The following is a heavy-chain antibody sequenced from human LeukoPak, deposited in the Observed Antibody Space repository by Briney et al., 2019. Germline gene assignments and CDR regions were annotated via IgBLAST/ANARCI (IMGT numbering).Heavy chain of an antibody. CDR3: AREGPGSGSPDYYYYMGV. J-gene: IGHJ6*03. CDR1: GYTFTSYD. D-gene: IGHD3-10*01. V-gene: IGHV1-8*01. Sequence: ASVKVSCKASGYTFTSYDINWVRQATGQGLEWMGWMNPNSGNTGYAQKFQGRVTMTRNTSISTAYMELSSLRSEDTAVYYCAREGPGSGSPDYYYYMGVWGKGTTVTVSS. CDR2: MNPNSGNT.